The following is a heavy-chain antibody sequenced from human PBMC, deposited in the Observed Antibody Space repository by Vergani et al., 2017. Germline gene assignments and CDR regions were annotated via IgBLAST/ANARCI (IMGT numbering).Heavy chain of an antibody. D-gene: IGHD2-15*01. Sequence: QVQLVQSGSEVKKPGASVKVSCTASGYTFTNYALNWVRQAPGQGLEWMGWINSNSGNPTYAQGFKGRFVFSLDSSVSTSYLQINSLQPEDTAVYYCVRTRSGCCTGGSCYSVWFDPWGQGTLVTVSS. J-gene: IGHJ5*02. CDR1: GYTFTNYA. CDR2: INSNSGNP. CDR3: VRTRSGCCTGGSCYSVWFDP. V-gene: IGHV7-4-1*02.